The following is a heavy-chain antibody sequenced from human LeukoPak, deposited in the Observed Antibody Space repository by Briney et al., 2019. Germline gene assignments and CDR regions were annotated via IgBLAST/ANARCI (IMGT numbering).Heavy chain of an antibody. D-gene: IGHD1-1*01. CDR3: ARGRASSSTWYSTYYYYFYMDV. J-gene: IGHJ6*03. Sequence: SETLSLACSVSDDSITMYYWTWIRQPPGKGLEWIGYIEHTGSTNFNPSLNGRVSISRDTTKNLFSLRLRSVTAADTAVYFCARGRASSSTWYSTYYYYFYMDVWGKGTTVTVSS. V-gene: IGHV4-59*01. CDR1: DDSITMYY. CDR2: IEHTGST.